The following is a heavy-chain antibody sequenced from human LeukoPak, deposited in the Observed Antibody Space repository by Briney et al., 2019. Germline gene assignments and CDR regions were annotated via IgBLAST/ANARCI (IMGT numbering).Heavy chain of an antibody. J-gene: IGHJ2*01. CDR1: GFTFSIYA. D-gene: IGHD4-17*01. CDR3: AKTVTTQAYYWYFDL. CDR2: IGGSGQNT. V-gene: IGHV3-23*01. Sequence: GGSLRLSCAASGFTFSIYAMSWVRQAPGKRLEWVSAIGGSGQNTNYADSVKGRFTISRDNSRNTLYLDMNILRAEDTAVYYCAKTVTTQAYYWYFDLWGRGTLVTVSS.